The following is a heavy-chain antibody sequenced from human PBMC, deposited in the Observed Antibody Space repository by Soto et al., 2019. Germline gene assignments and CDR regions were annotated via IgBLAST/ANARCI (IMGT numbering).Heavy chain of an antibody. J-gene: IGHJ4*02. V-gene: IGHV4-31*03. CDR3: ARRGSKNNSSGWTIFDY. D-gene: IGHD6-19*01. CDR1: GGSISSGGYY. CDR2: IYYSGST. Sequence: SEALSLTCTVSGGSISSGGYYWSLIRQHPGKGLEWIGYIYYSGSTYYNPSLKSRVTISVDTSKNQFSLKLSSVTAADTAVYYCARRGSKNNSSGWTIFDYWGQGTLVTVSS.